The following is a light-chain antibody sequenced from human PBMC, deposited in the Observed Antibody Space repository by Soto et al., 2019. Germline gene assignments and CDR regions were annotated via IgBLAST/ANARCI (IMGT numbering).Light chain of an antibody. CDR2: SGD. J-gene: IGLJ2*01. CDR1: SVSVSSRYY. Sequence: QTVVTQEASLSVSPGGTVTLTCGLTSVSVSSRYYPSWYRQDPGQTPRTLIYSGDIRSSGVPDRFSGSILGSKAALTITGAQADDESVYDCGLYMKGDIRVFGGGTKLTVL. V-gene: IGLV8-61*01. CDR3: GLYMKGDIRV.